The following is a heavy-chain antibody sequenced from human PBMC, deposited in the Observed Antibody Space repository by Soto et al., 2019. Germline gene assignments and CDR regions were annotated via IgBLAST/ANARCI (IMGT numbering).Heavy chain of an antibody. J-gene: IGHJ4*02. D-gene: IGHD4-4*01. CDR3: ARAYSNYERWFDY. V-gene: IGHV4-30-2*01. CDR1: GGSISSGGYS. Sequence: QLQLQESGSGLVKPSQTLSLTCAVSGGSISSGGYSWSWIRQPPGKGLEWIGYIYHSGSTYYNPSLKSRVTIAVDRSKNQFSLKLSSVTAADTAVYYCARAYSNYERWFDYWGQGTLVTVSS. CDR2: IYHSGST.